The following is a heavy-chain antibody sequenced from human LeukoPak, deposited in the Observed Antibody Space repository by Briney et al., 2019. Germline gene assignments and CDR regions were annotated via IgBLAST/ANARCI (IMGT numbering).Heavy chain of an antibody. J-gene: IGHJ6*02. CDR2: IYYSGST. Sequence: SETLSLTCTVSGGSISSYYWSWIRQPPGKGLEWIGYIYYSGSTNYNPSLKSRVTISVDTSKNQFSLKLSSVTAADAAVYYCARHMSRYYYGMDVWGQGTTVTVSS. D-gene: IGHD3-10*02. V-gene: IGHV4-59*08. CDR3: ARHMSRYYYGMDV. CDR1: GGSISSYY.